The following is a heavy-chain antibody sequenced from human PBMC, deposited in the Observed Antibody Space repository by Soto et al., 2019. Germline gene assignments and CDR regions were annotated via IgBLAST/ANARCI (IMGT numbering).Heavy chain of an antibody. J-gene: IGHJ6*02. CDR3: AKAVTLVRGINPYSYGLDV. Sequence: EVQLLESGGGLVQPGGSLRLSCAVSGFPFSSYVMTWVRQAPGKGLEWVSVISGGGGSTNYAESVKGRFTISRDNSENTLYLQMNSLRAEDTAVYYCAKAVTLVRGINPYSYGLDVWGQGTTVTVSS. D-gene: IGHD3-10*01. V-gene: IGHV3-23*01. CDR1: GFPFSSYV. CDR2: ISGGGGST.